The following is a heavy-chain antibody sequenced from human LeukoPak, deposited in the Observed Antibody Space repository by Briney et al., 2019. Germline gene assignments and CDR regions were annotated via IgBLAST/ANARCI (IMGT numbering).Heavy chain of an antibody. Sequence: SETLSLTCTVSGGSISSSSYYWGWIRQPPGKGLEWIGSIHYSGSTYYNPPLKSRVTISVDTSKNQFSLKLSSVTAADTAVYYCARVGYYYGSGTTRLAYYYYYMDVWGKGTTVTISS. J-gene: IGHJ6*03. CDR2: IHYSGST. CDR1: GGSISSSSYY. D-gene: IGHD3-10*01. CDR3: ARVGYYYGSGTTRLAYYYYYMDV. V-gene: IGHV4-39*01.